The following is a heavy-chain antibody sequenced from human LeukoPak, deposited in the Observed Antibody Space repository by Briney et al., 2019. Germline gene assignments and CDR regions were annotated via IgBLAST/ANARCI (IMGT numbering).Heavy chain of an antibody. CDR1: SGSIRTSY. V-gene: IGHV4-59*01. CDR3: ARGGEYQLLQINWFDP. J-gene: IGHJ5*02. CDR2: IYYSGST. D-gene: IGHD2-2*01. Sequence: SETLSLTCTVSSGSIRTSYCSWIRQPPGKGLEWIGYIYYSGSTNYNPSLKSRVTISVDTSRNQFSLKLSSVTAADTAVYYCARGGEYQLLQINWFDPWGQGTLVTVSS.